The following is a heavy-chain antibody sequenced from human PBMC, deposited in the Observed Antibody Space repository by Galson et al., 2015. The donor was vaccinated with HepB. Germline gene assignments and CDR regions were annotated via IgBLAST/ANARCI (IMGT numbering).Heavy chain of an antibody. CDR1: GFTFSSYV. CDR3: AKETDVYYYYYMDV. D-gene: IGHD5-24*01. V-gene: IGHV3-23*01. J-gene: IGHJ6*03. Sequence: LRLSCAASGFTFSSYVMSWVRRAPGKGLEWVSGIGGSGGSTYYSDSVKGRFTISRDNSKNTVYLQMSSLRAEDTAVYYCAKETDVYYYYYMDVWGKGTTVTVSS. CDR2: IGGSGGST.